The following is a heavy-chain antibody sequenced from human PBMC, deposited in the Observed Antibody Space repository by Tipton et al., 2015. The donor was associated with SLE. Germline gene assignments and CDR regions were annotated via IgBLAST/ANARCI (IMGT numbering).Heavy chain of an antibody. CDR2: FFYRGST. Sequence: TLSLTCAVSGDSVSTSNHYWGWIRQSPGQGLDWIGNFFYRGSTYYNPSLKTRATISKDTSKNQFSLKLSSVTAADTAVYYCASHFSSESWSGYYKGGHYFDYWGQGTLVTVSP. CDR3: ASHFSSESWSGYYKGGHYFDY. CDR1: GDSVSTSNHY. J-gene: IGHJ4*02. D-gene: IGHD3-3*01. V-gene: IGHV4-39*07.